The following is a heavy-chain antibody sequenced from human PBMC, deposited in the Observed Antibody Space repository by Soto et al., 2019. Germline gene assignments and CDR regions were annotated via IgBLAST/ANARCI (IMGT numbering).Heavy chain of an antibody. CDR3: AKDQLDIVVVPAGMDV. Sequence: GGSLRLSCAASGFTFSSYAMSWVRQAPGKGLEWVSAISGSGGSTYYADSVKGRFTISRDNSKNTLYLQMNSLRAEDTAVYYCAKDQLDIVVVPAGMDVWGKGTTVTVSS. CDR2: ISGSGGST. V-gene: IGHV3-23*01. D-gene: IGHD2-2*01. CDR1: GFTFSSYA. J-gene: IGHJ6*04.